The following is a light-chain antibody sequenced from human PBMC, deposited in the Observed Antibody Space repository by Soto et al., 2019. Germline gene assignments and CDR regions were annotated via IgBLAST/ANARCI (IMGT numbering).Light chain of an antibody. V-gene: IGKV1-5*01. CDR2: DAS. CDR1: QSISHF. CDR3: QQYTSYSRA. Sequence: DIQITQSPSTLSASVGDRVTITCRASQSISHFLAWYQQKPGKVPKLLIYDASNLGSGVPSRFSGSGSGTDFTLTISGLQPDDFTTYYCQQYTSYSRAFGQGTKVDI. J-gene: IGKJ1*01.